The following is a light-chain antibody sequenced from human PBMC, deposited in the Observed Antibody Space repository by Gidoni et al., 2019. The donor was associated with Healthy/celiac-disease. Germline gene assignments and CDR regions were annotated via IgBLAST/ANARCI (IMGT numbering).Light chain of an antibody. J-gene: IGLJ1*01. CDR1: SSDVGSYNL. CDR2: EGS. Sequence: QSALTSPAPVSGSPGQSITISCTGTSSDVGSYNLVSWYQQHPGKAPKLMIYEGSKRPSGVSNRFSGSKSGNTASLTISGLQAEDEADYYCCSYAGSSTYVFGAGTKVTVL. CDR3: CSYAGSSTYV. V-gene: IGLV2-23*01.